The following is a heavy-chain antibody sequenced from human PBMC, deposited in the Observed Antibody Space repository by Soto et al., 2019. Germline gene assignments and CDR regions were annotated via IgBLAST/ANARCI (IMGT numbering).Heavy chain of an antibody. CDR3: ARAIGPTLFDY. V-gene: IGHV3-13*04. CDR1: GFPFSSYD. Sequence: PSESLRLSCSASGFPFSSYDMHWVRQGPGKGLEWVSAIGTAGDTNYAGSVKGRFTISRENAKNSLYLQMNSLRAGDTAIYFCARAIGPTLFDYWGQGTLVTSPQ. CDR2: IGTAGDT. D-gene: IGHD3-22*01. J-gene: IGHJ4*02.